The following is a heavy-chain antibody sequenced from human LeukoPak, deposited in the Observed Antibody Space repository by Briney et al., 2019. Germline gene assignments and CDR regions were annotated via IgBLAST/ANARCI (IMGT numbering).Heavy chain of an antibody. Sequence: SETLSLTCTVSGGSISSGGYYWSRIRQHPGKGLEWIGYIYYSGSTYYNPSLKSRVTISVDTSKNQFSLKLSSVTAADTAVYYCARTGAYGDYLFDYWGQGTLVTVSS. CDR1: GGSISSGGYY. CDR3: ARTGAYGDYLFDY. D-gene: IGHD4-17*01. J-gene: IGHJ4*02. V-gene: IGHV4-31*03. CDR2: IYYSGST.